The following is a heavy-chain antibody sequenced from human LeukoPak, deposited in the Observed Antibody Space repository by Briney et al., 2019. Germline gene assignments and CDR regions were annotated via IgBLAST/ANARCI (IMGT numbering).Heavy chain of an antibody. D-gene: IGHD1-26*01. CDR1: GYTFTSYG. CDR2: ISAYNGNT. V-gene: IGHV1-18*01. J-gene: IGHJ4*02. Sequence: ASVKVSCKASGYTFTSYGISWVRQAPGQGLEWMGWISAYNGNTNYAQKLQGRVTMTTDTSTSTAYMELRSLRSDDTAVYYCARGGWELLRSPPYYFDYWGRGTLVTVSS. CDR3: ARGGWELLRSPPYYFDY.